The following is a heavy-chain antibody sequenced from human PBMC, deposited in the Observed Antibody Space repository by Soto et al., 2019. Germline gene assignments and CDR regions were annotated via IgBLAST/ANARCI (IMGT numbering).Heavy chain of an antibody. J-gene: IGHJ4*02. D-gene: IGHD2-8*01. CDR2: IDPSDSYT. Sequence: GESLKISCKGSGYSFTSYWISWVRQMPGKGLEWMGRIDPSDSYTNYSPSFQGHVTISADKSISTAYLQWSSLKASDTAMYYCARHLDPKYCTNGVRSHIPAYWGQGTLVTVSS. CDR3: ARHLDPKYCTNGVRSHIPAY. V-gene: IGHV5-10-1*01. CDR1: GYSFTSYW.